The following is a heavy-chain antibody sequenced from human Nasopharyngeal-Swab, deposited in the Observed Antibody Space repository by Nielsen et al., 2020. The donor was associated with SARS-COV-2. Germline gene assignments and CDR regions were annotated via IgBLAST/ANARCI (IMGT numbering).Heavy chain of an antibody. CDR1: GFPFSSYG. Sequence: GESLKISCAASGFPFSSYGMHWVRQAPGKGLEWVAVISYDGSNKYYADSVKGRFTISRDNSKNTLYLQMNSLRAEDTAVYYCAKGLYSSGYYGSIYWGQGTLVTVSS. D-gene: IGHD3-22*01. CDR3: AKGLYSSGYYGSIY. CDR2: ISYDGSNK. V-gene: IGHV3-30*18. J-gene: IGHJ4*02.